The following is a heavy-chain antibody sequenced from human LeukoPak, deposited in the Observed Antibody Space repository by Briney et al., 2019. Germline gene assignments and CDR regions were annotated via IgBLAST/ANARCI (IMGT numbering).Heavy chain of an antibody. V-gene: IGHV1-46*01. D-gene: IGHD1-14*01. J-gene: IGHJ4*02. CDR3: ARVACRQTVTNQLDY. Sequence: ASVKVSCKASGYTFTNYYIHWVRQAPGQGLEWMGLINPSGGSTSYAQKFQGRVTMTRDTSTSTVYMELSSLKSEDTTVYYCARVACRQTVTNQLDYWGQGTLVTVSS. CDR1: GYTFTNYY. CDR2: INPSGGST.